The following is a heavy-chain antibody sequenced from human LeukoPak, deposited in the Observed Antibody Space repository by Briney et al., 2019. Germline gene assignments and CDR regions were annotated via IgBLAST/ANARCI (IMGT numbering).Heavy chain of an antibody. Sequence: PGGSLRLSCAASGFTVSSNYMSWVRQAPGKGLEWVSVIYSGGRPYYADSVKGRFTISRDNSKNTLYLQMNTLRAEDTAVYYCARVWYGSGSLYYYYYYMDVWGKGTTVTISS. CDR3: ARVWYGSGSLYYYYYYMDV. V-gene: IGHV3-66*01. J-gene: IGHJ6*03. D-gene: IGHD3-10*01. CDR1: GFTVSSNY. CDR2: IYSGGRP.